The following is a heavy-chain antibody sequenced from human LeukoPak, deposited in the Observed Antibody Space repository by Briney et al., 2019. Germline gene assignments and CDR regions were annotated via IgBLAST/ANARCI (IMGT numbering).Heavy chain of an antibody. CDR2: INHSGST. D-gene: IGHD6-6*01. J-gene: IGHJ6*03. V-gene: IGHV4-34*01. CDR1: GGSFSSYY. CDR3: ARGVAARTYYYYMDV. Sequence: SETLSLTCAVYGGSFSSYYWGWIRQPPGKGLEWIGEINHSGSTNYNPSLKSRVTISVDTSKNQFSLKLSSVTAADTAVYYCARGVAARTYYYYMDVWGKGTTVTVSS.